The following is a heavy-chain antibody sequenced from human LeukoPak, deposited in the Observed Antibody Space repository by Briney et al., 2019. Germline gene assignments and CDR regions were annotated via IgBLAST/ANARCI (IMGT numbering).Heavy chain of an antibody. V-gene: IGHV3-21*01. J-gene: IGHJ6*03. CDR2: ISSSSDYI. CDR3: ARDGDTVLTRGYYYYMDV. D-gene: IGHD4-23*01. Sequence: GGSLRLSCAASGLTFNTYSMNWVRQAPGKGLEWVSSISSSSDYIYYADSVKGRFTISRDNAKKSLYLQMNSLRAEDTAVYYCARDGDTVLTRGYYYYMDVWGKGTTVTVSS. CDR1: GLTFNTYS.